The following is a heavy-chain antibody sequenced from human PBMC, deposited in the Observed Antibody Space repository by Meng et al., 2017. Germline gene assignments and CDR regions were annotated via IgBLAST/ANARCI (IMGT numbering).Heavy chain of an antibody. J-gene: IGHJ4*02. D-gene: IGHD6-13*01. Sequence: GPQVQYGAAVKRPGASVKVPCKASGYTFPDYWLHWVRRAPGQGLEWMGRINPKSGDTHYAQRFQGRVTMTGDTSISTAYMELSGLRSDDTAMYYCARDEDISAAGKLFGDYWGQGTLVTVSS. CDR2: INPKSGDT. CDR3: ARDEDISAAGKLFGDY. V-gene: IGHV1-2*06. CDR1: GYTFPDYW.